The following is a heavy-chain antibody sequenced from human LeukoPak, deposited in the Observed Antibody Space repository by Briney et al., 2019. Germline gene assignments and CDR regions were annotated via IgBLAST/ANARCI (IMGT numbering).Heavy chain of an antibody. CDR2: ISSSGSTI. J-gene: IGHJ4*02. V-gene: IGHV3-11*04. Sequence: GGSLRLSCAASGFAFSDYYMSWIRQAPGKGLEWVSYISSSGSTIYYADSVKGRFTISRDNAKNSLYLQMNSLRAEDTAVYYCAREAPRIAADHFDWGQGTLVTVSS. D-gene: IGHD6-13*01. CDR3: AREAPRIAADHFD. CDR1: GFAFSDYY.